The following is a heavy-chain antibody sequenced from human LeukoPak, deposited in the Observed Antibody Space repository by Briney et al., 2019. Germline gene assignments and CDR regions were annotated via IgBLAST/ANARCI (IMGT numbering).Heavy chain of an antibody. CDR2: INPNSGGT. Sequence: ASVKVSCKASGYTFTGYYMHWVRQAPGQGLEWMGWINPNSGGTNYAQKFQGRVTMTRDTSISTAYMELSRLRSDDTAVYYCARDSGERQQLGHYYYYMDVWGKGTTVTVSS. J-gene: IGHJ6*03. D-gene: IGHD6-13*01. CDR3: ARDSGERQQLGHYYYYMDV. V-gene: IGHV1-2*02. CDR1: GYTFTGYY.